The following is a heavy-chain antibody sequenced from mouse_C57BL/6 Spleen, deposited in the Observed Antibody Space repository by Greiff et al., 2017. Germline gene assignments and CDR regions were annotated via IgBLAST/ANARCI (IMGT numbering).Heavy chain of an antibody. CDR2: ISSGGDYI. Sequence: EVHLVESGAGLVKPGGSLKLSCAASGFTFSSYAMSWVRQTPEKRLEWVAYISSGGDYIYYADTVKGRFTISRDNARNTLYLQMSSLQSEDTSMYYCTRDEGSGDYFDYWGQGTTLTVSS. J-gene: IGHJ2*01. CDR3: TRDEGSGDYFDY. CDR1: GFTFSSYA. D-gene: IGHD3-2*02. V-gene: IGHV5-9-1*02.